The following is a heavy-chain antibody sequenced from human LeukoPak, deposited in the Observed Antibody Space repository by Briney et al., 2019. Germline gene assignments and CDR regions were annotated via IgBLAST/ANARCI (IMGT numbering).Heavy chain of an antibody. CDR2: ISGSGGST. D-gene: IGHD1-26*01. CDR3: AKDEDYTISGNYYDALDV. V-gene: IGHV3-23*01. Sequence: PGGSLRLSCAASGFTFSSYAMSWVRQAPGKGLEWVSVISGSGGSTYYADSVKGRFTISRDNAKNTLYLQMNNLRAEDTAVYYCAKDEDYTISGNYYDALDVWGQGTLVTVS. CDR1: GFTFSSYA. J-gene: IGHJ3*01.